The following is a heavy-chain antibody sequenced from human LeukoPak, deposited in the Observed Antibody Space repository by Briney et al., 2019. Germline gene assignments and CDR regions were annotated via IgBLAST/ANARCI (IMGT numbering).Heavy chain of an antibody. D-gene: IGHD6-25*01. CDR2: VGSSGSTI. CDR1: GFPLSVYE. CDR3: VILAAAIDFDY. V-gene: IGHV3-48*03. J-gene: IGHJ4*02. Sequence: GGSLRLSCAVTGFPLSVYEMSWDRQAPGKVLEWVSNVGSSGSTIYYADSVKGRFSISSDNAKSSLYPQMTTLRVEATAVYYCVILAAAIDFDYWGQGGLVTVSS.